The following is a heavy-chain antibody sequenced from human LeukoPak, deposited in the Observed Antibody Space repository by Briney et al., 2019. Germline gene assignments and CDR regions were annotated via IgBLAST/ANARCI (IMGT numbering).Heavy chain of an antibody. CDR3: ARAAGGSYFRYFDY. CDR2: IYTSGGT. J-gene: IGHJ4*02. Sequence: SETLCVTCAVSGGSISSYYWSWIRQPAGKGLEWIGRIYTSGGTNYNPSLKSRVTMSVDTSKNQFSLKLSSVTAADTAVYYCARAAGGSYFRYFDYWGQGTLVTVSS. D-gene: IGHD1-26*01. V-gene: IGHV4-4*07. CDR1: GGSISSYY.